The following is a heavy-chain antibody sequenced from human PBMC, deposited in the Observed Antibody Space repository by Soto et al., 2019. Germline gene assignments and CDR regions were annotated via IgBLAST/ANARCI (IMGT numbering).Heavy chain of an antibody. CDR3: AKLSEKVAATRNWFDP. J-gene: IGHJ5*02. Sequence: GGSLRLSCAASGFTFSSYAMSWVRQAPGKGLEWVSAISGSGGSTYYADSVKGRFTISRDNSKNTLYLQMNSLRAEDTAVYYCAKLSEKVAATRNWFDPWGQGTLVTVSS. V-gene: IGHV3-23*01. CDR2: ISGSGGST. CDR1: GFTFSSYA. D-gene: IGHD2-15*01.